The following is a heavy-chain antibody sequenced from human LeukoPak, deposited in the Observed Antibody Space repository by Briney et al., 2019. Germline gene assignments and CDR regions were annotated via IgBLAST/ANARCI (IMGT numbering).Heavy chain of an antibody. J-gene: IGHJ4*02. CDR1: GGSIGSYY. CDR3: AGAFGETPLGFDY. CDR2: IYYSGST. Sequence: SETLSLTCTVSGGSIGSYYWSWIRQPPGKGLEWIGYIYYSGSTNYNPSLKSRVTLSVDTSKNQFSLKLSSVTAADTAVYYCAGAFGETPLGFDYWGQGTLVTVSS. V-gene: IGHV4-59*01. D-gene: IGHD3-10*01.